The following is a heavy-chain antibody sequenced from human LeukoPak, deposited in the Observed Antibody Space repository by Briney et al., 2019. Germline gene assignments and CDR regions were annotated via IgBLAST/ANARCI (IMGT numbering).Heavy chain of an antibody. CDR3: ARGGVGATGVDY. Sequence: AGGSLRLSCAASGFTFSNAWMTWVRQAPGKGLEWVSGINWNGGSTGYADSVKGRFTISRDNAKNSLYLQMNSLRAEDTALYYCARGGVGATGVDYWGQGTLVTVSS. D-gene: IGHD1-26*01. V-gene: IGHV3-20*04. J-gene: IGHJ4*02. CDR1: GFTFSNAW. CDR2: INWNGGST.